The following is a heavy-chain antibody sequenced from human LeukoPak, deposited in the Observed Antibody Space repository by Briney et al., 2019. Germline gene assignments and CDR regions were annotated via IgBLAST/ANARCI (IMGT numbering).Heavy chain of an antibody. D-gene: IGHD1-26*01. CDR3: ARYSGSYYGAFDI. CDR2: IYHSGST. J-gene: IGHJ3*02. Sequence: SETLSLTCTVSGYSISSGYFWGWIRQPPGKGLEWIGSIYHSGSTSYNPSLKSRLTISVDRSKNQFSLKLSSVTAADTAVYYCARYSGSYYGAFDIWGQGTMVTVSS. V-gene: IGHV4-38-2*02. CDR1: GYSISSGYF.